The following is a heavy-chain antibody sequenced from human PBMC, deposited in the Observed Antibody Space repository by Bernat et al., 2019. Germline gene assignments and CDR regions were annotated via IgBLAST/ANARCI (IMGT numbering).Heavy chain of an antibody. CDR3: ARGAVAGYYFDY. CDR1: GFTFSDYY. CDR2: ISSSSSYT. J-gene: IGHJ4*02. Sequence: VQLVESGGGLVKPGGSLRLSCAASGFTFSDYYMSWIRQAPGKGLEWVSYISSSSSYTNYADSVKGRFTISRDNAKNSLYLQMNSLRAEDTAVYYCARGAVAGYYFDYWGQGTLVTVSS. D-gene: IGHD6-19*01. V-gene: IGHV3-11*06.